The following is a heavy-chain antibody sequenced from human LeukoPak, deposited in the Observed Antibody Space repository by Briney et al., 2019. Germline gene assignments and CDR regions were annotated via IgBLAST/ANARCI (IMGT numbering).Heavy chain of an antibody. CDR2: MNPNTGNT. CDR1: GGTFSSYA. Sequence: ASVKVSCKASGGTFSSYAISWVRQAPGQGLEWMGWMNPNTGNTGYAQKFQGRVTMTRDTSIRTAYMELSSLRYEDTALYYCAIDHYGSGSYPDYWGQGTLVTVSS. V-gene: IGHV1-8*02. D-gene: IGHD3-10*01. CDR3: AIDHYGSGSYPDY. J-gene: IGHJ4*02.